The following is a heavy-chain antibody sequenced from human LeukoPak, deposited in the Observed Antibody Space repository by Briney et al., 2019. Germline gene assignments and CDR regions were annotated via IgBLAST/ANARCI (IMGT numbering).Heavy chain of an antibody. CDR1: GFTFSDSF. D-gene: IGHD6-13*01. CDR3: ATSSWYRLAY. CDR2: SRNKADSYTA. J-gene: IGHJ4*02. Sequence: PGGSLRLSCAASGFTFSDSFMSWVRQAPGKGLECVGRSRNKADSYTAEYAASVKGRFTISRDESKNSLYLQIISLETEDAAVYYCATSSWYRLAYWGQGSLVTVSS. V-gene: IGHV3-72*01.